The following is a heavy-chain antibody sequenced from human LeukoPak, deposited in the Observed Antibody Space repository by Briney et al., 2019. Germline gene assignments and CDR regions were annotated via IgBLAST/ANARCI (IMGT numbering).Heavy chain of an antibody. D-gene: IGHD2-2*01. J-gene: IGHJ4*02. Sequence: ASVKVSCKASGYTFTDYYMHWVRQAPGHGFEWLGWINPNDGDTNYAQKFQGRVTMTRDTSISTAHMEVSRLRSDDTAVYYCARANLLYCSSTTCLFDYWGQGTLVTVSS. V-gene: IGHV1-2*02. CDR2: INPNDGDT. CDR1: GYTFTDYY. CDR3: ARANLLYCSSTTCLFDY.